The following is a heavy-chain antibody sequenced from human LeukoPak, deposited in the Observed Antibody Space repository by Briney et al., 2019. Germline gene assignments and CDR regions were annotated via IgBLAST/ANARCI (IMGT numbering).Heavy chain of an antibody. J-gene: IGHJ4*02. D-gene: IGHD3-3*01. CDR1: GFTFSNAW. CDR2: IKSKTDGGTT. Sequence: GGSLRLSCAASGFTFSNAWMSWVRQAPGKGLEWVGRIKSKTDGGTTDYAAPVKGRFTISRDDSKNTLYLQMNSLKTEDTAVYYCTTYDFWSASNEYWGQGTLVTVSS. CDR3: TTYDFWSASNEY. V-gene: IGHV3-15*01.